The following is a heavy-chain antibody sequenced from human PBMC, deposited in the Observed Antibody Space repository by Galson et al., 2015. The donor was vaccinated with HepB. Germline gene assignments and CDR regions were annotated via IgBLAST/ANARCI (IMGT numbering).Heavy chain of an antibody. J-gene: IGHJ3*02. V-gene: IGHV5-51*03. CDR1: GYSFTSYW. CDR3: ARTYYYDSSGDSYAFDI. Sequence: QSGAEVKKPGESLKISCKGSGYSFTSYWIGWVRQMPGKGLEWVGIIYPGDSDTRYSPSFQGQVTISADKSISTAYLQWSSLKASDTAMYYCARTYYYDSSGDSYAFDIWGQGTMVTVSS. CDR2: IYPGDSDT. D-gene: IGHD3-22*01.